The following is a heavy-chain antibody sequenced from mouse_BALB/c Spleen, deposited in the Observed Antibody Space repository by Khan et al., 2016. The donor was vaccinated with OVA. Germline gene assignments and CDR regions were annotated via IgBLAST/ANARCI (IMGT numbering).Heavy chain of an antibody. J-gene: IGHJ3*01. CDR3: ARNSYMYDFTY. V-gene: IGHV2-2*01. CDR2: IRSGGNT. Sequence: QVQLKQSGPGLVRPSQTLSITCTVSGFSLTTYGVHWIRQSPGKGLEWLGVIRSGGNTDYNAAFIYRLSITKDNSKSQVFFKIKSLQAEYTAMYYCARNSYMYDFTYWGQGTLVTVSA. CDR1: GFSLTTYG. D-gene: IGHD2-14*01.